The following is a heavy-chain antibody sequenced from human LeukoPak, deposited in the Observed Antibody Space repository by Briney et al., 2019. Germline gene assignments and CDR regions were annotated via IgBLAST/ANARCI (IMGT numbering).Heavy chain of an antibody. J-gene: IGHJ6*02. CDR1: GGSFSGYY. D-gene: IGHD6-13*01. V-gene: IGHV4-34*01. Sequence: SETLSLICAVYGGSFSGYYWSWIRQPPGKGLEWIGEINHSGSTNYNPSLKSRVTISVDTSKNQFSLKLSSVTAADTAVYYCARGALDIGYSSSWTDKTHYYYYGMDVWGQGTTVTVSS. CDR2: INHSGST. CDR3: ARGALDIGYSSSWTDKTHYYYYGMDV.